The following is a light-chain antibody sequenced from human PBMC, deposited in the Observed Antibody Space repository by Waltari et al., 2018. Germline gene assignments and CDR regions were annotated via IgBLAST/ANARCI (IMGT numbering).Light chain of an antibody. CDR2: DAS. Sequence: EIVLTQPAATLSLSPGDGATLSCRTSQNVRNLAWYQQKPGQAPRLLIYDASTRVTGIPNRFSGGGSGTDFTLTISRLEPADFAVYYCQRSGLSPPLTFGGGTKVEIK. CDR3: QRSGLSPPLT. J-gene: IGKJ4*01. CDR1: QNVRN. V-gene: IGKV3-20*01.